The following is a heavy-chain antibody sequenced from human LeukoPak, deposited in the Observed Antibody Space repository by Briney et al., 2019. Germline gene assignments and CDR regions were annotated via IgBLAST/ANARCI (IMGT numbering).Heavy chain of an antibody. CDR1: GGSISSYY. Sequence: SETLSLTCTVSGGSISSYYWSWIRQPPGKVLEWIGYICYSGSTNYNPSLKSRVTISVDTSKNQFSLKLSSVTAADTAVYYCARAGYSYGLNYYYYMDVWGKGTTVTVSS. CDR2: ICYSGST. J-gene: IGHJ6*03. D-gene: IGHD5-18*01. CDR3: ARAGYSYGLNYYYYMDV. V-gene: IGHV4-59*01.